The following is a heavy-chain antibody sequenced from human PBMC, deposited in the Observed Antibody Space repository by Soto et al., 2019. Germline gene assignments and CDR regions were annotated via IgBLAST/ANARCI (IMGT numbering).Heavy chain of an antibody. V-gene: IGHV3-21*01. Sequence: GGSLRLSCAASGFTFSSYSMNWVRQAPGKGLEWVSSISSSSSYIYYADSVKGRFTISRDNAKNSLYLQMNSLRAEDTAVYYCARAVAGIYYYYGMDVWGQGTTVTVSS. CDR2: ISSSSSYI. CDR3: ARAVAGIYYYYGMDV. D-gene: IGHD6-19*01. J-gene: IGHJ6*02. CDR1: GFTFSSYS.